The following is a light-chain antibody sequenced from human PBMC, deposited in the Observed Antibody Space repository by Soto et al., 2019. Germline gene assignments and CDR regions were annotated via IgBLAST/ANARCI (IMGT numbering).Light chain of an antibody. CDR3: MQYNRWPLRT. CDR1: QSVFSK. V-gene: IGKV3-15*01. CDR2: DAS. J-gene: IGKJ1*01. Sequence: EMVMTQSPATLSVSPGERVTLSCRASQSVFSKLAWYQQGPGQAPTLLIFDASARAPGIPARFSGSGSGTEFTLTISSLQSEDFGVYFCMQYNRWPLRTFGQGTKVDI.